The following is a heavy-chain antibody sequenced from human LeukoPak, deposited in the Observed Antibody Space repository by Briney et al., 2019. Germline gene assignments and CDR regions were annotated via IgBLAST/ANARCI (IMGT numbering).Heavy chain of an antibody. Sequence: GGSLRLSCAASGFTFSDYYMSWIRQAPGKGLEWVSYISSSSSYTNYADSVKGRFTISRDNAKNSLYLQMNSLRAEDTAAYYCARYCSGGSCSLDYWGQGTLVTVSS. J-gene: IGHJ4*02. V-gene: IGHV3-11*06. CDR1: GFTFSDYY. CDR2: ISSSSSYT. CDR3: ARYCSGGSCSLDY. D-gene: IGHD2-15*01.